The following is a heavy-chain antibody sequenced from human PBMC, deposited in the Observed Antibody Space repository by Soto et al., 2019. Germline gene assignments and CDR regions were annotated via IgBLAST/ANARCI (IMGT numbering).Heavy chain of an antibody. CDR2: INPNSGGT. D-gene: IGHD2-15*01. J-gene: IGHJ6*02. V-gene: IGHV1-2*06. CDR3: ARVSVATKLNTYYYGMDV. CDR1: GYIFTDYY. Sequence: ASVKVSCKASGYIFTDYYMHWVRQAPGQELGWMGRINPNSGGTNYAQKFQGRVTMTRDTSISTAYTELSSLRSDDTAVYYCARVSVATKLNTYYYGMDVWGQGTTVTVSS.